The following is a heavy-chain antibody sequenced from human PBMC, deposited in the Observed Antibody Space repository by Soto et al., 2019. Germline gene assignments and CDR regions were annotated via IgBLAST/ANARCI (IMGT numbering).Heavy chain of an antibody. V-gene: IGHV3-15*07. D-gene: IGHD2-15*01. J-gene: IGHJ6*02. CDR3: TTGSVVGV. Sequence: EVQLVESGGGLVKPGGSLRLSCAASDFSISNAWMNWVRQAPGKGLEWVGRVKRKIDGETTDYAAPVKGRFTISRDDSNNMLYLQMNSLKADDTALYYCTTGSVVGVWGQGTTVTVSS. CDR2: VKRKIDGETT. CDR1: DFSISNAW.